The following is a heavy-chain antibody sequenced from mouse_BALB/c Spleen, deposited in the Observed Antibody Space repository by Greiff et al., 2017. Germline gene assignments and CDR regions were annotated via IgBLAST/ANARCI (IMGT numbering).Heavy chain of an antibody. CDR2: ISSGGSYT. Sequence: DVQLVESGGGLVKPGGSLKLSCAASGFTFSSYAMSWVRQSPEKRLEWVAEISSGGSYTYYPDTVTGRFTISRDNAKNTLYLEMSSLRSEDTAMYYCARDPKYGKGGYFDVWGAGTTVTVSS. CDR1: GFTFSSYA. V-gene: IGHV5-9-4*01. CDR3: ARDPKYGKGGYFDV. D-gene: IGHD2-10*02. J-gene: IGHJ1*01.